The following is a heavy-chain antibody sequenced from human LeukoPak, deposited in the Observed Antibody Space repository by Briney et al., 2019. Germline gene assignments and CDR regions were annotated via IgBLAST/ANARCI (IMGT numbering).Heavy chain of an antibody. J-gene: IGHJ4*02. CDR2: ISWNSGSI. V-gene: IGHV3-9*01. CDR1: GFTFDDYA. CDR3: AKDMPSITMVRGVLTD. Sequence: HPGGSLRLSCAASGFTFDDYAMHWVRQAPGKGLEWVSGISWNSGSIGYADSVKGRFTISRDNAKNSLYLQMNSLRAEDTALYYCAKDMPSITMVRGVLTDWGQGTLVTVSS. D-gene: IGHD3-10*01.